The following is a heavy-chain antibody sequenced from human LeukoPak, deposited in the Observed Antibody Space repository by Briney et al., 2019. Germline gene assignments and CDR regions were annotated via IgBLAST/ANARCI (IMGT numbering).Heavy chain of an antibody. CDR3: AKTGDYYDSSGYYYYYYMDV. CDR1: GFTFSSYA. D-gene: IGHD3-22*01. J-gene: IGHJ6*03. CDR2: NSGSGGST. Sequence: GGSLRLSCAASGFTFSSYAMSWVRQAPGKGLEWVSANSGSGGSTYYADSVKGRFTISRDNSKNTLYLQMNSLRAEDTAVYYCAKTGDYYDSSGYYYYYYMDVWGKGTTVTVSS. V-gene: IGHV3-23*01.